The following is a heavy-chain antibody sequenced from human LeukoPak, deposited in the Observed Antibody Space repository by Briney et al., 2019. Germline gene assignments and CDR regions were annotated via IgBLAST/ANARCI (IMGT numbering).Heavy chain of an antibody. Sequence: GGSLTHSCAASGFTFNSYAMSGVRQAPGKGLEWVSAISGSGGSTYYADSVKGRFTISRDNSKNTLYLQMNSLRAEDTAVYYCAKSKITMIQDYWGQGTLVTVSS. J-gene: IGHJ4*02. CDR2: ISGSGGST. CDR3: AKSKITMIQDY. CDR1: GFTFNSYA. D-gene: IGHD3-22*01. V-gene: IGHV3-23*01.